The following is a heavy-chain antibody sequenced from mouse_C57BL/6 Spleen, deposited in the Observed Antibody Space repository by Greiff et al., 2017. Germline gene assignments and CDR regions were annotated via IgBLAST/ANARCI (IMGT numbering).Heavy chain of an antibody. CDR3: ARSRVSYAMDY. CDR1: GYTFTSYW. V-gene: IGHV1-69*01. CDR2: IDPSDSYT. Sequence: QVQLQQPGAELVMPGASVKLSCKASGYTFTSYWMHWVKQRPGQGLEWIGGIDPSDSYTNYNQKFKGKSTLTVDKSSSTAYMQLSSLTSEDSAVYYCARSRVSYAMDYWGQGTSVTVSS. J-gene: IGHJ4*01.